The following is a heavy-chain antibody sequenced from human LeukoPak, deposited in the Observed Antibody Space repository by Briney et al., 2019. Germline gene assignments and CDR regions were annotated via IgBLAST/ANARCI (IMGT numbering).Heavy chain of an antibody. CDR1: GGSMSSSSYY. J-gene: IGHJ5*02. CDR2: IYYSGST. D-gene: IGHD3-3*01. V-gene: IGHV4-39*07. CDR3: ARDGHYYDFWSGYPPPFDP. Sequence: SETLSLTCTVSGGSMSSSSYYWGWIRQPPGKGLEWIGSIYYSGSTYYNPSLKSRVTISVDTSKNQFSLKLSSVTAADTAVYYCARDGHYYDFWSGYPPPFDPWGQGTLVTVSS.